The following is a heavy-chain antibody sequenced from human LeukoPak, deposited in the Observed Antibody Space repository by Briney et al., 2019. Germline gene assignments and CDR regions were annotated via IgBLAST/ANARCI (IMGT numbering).Heavy chain of an antibody. J-gene: IGHJ4*02. CDR1: GFTFSSYW. CDR2: IKQDGSAK. Sequence: PGGSLRLSCAASGFTFSSYWMTWVRQAPGQGLEWVANIKQDGSAKYYVDSAKGRFTISRDNAKNSLYLQMNSLRVEDTAVYYCTRDTGCSGGACYSFYDYWGQGTLVTVSS. CDR3: TRDTGCSGGACYSFYDY. D-gene: IGHD2-15*01. V-gene: IGHV3-7*01.